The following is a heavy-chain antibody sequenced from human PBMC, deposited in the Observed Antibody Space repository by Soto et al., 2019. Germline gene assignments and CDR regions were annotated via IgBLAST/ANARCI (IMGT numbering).Heavy chain of an antibody. CDR3: ATADSGYDLDY. V-gene: IGHV4-61*01. CDR2: IYYSGST. D-gene: IGHD5-12*01. J-gene: IGHJ4*02. CDR1: GGSVSSGSYY. Sequence: QVQLQESGPGLVKPSETLSLTCTVSGGSVSSGSYYWSWIRQPPGKGLEWIGYIYYSGSTNYNPSLKSRVTISVDTFKNQFSLKLSSVTAADTAVYYCATADSGYDLDYWGQGTLVTVSS.